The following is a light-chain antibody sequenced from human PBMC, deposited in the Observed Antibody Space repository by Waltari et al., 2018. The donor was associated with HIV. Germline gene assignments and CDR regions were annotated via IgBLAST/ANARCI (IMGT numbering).Light chain of an antibody. V-gene: IGLV1-47*01. CDR3: VVWDDSLSGVV. CDR1: PSNIRSNK. CDR2: RND. Sequence: QPLLTHPSVADATRGQRFTSTCSSSPSNIRSNKVTRYQHVPGPAPKLLMYRNDQRPSGVPDRFSGSKSGTSASLASSGLRSEDEADYYCVVWDDSLSGVVFGGGTKLTVL. J-gene: IGLJ2*01.